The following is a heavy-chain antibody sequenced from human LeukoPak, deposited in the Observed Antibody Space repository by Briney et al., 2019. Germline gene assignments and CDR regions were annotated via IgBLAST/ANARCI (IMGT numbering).Heavy chain of an antibody. D-gene: IGHD3-22*01. CDR1: GYTFTGYY. CDR2: IIPILGIA. V-gene: IGHV1-69*04. CDR3: ARAGYYYDSSGYQHQFDY. Sequence: GASVKVSCKASGYTFTGYYMHWVRQAPGQGLEWMGRIIPILGIANYAQKFQGRVTITADKSTSTAYMELSSLRSEDTAVYYCARAGYYYDSSGYQHQFDYWGQGTLVTVSS. J-gene: IGHJ4*02.